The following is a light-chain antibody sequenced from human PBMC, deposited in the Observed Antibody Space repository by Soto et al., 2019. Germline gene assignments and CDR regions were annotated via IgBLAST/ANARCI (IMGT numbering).Light chain of an antibody. CDR1: QDIKTY. V-gene: IGKV1-33*01. J-gene: IGKJ2*01. CDR3: QQYGVRHLMYN. CDR2: DAS. Sequence: DIQMTQSPSSLSASIGDRVTITCQASQDIKTYLNWYQQKSGQAPKLLIYDASNLEPGVPSRFSGSVSGTDFTFTISSMQPEDFATYYCQQYGVRHLMYNFGQGTEVEIK.